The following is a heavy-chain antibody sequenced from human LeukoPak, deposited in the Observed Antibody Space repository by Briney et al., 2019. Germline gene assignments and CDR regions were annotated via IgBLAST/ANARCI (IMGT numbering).Heavy chain of an antibody. D-gene: IGHD3-3*01. V-gene: IGHV1-69*05. CDR2: IIPKFGTA. CDR1: GYKFTNFG. CDR3: AGERFYDFWSGYQYGWFDP. Sequence: ASVKVSCKASGYKFTNFGLSWVRQAPGQGLGWMGGIIPKFGTANYAQKFQGRVTITTDESTSTAYMELSSLRSDDTAVYYCAGERFYDFWSGYQYGWFDPWGQGTLVTVSS. J-gene: IGHJ5*02.